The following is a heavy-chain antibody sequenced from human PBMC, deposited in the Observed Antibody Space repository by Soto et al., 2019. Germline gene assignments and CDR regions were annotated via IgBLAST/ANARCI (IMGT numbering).Heavy chain of an antibody. CDR3: AKGIKIDY. D-gene: IGHD3-16*01. CDR2: ISYDGSNK. CDR1: EVKFGSYG. V-gene: IGHV3-30*18. J-gene: IGHJ4*02. Sequence: GGSLRLSCAASEVKFGSYGRHWVRQAPGKGLEWVAVISYDGSNKYYADSVKGRFTISRDNSKNTLYLQMNSLRAEDTAVYYCAKGIKIDYWGQGNLVTVSA.